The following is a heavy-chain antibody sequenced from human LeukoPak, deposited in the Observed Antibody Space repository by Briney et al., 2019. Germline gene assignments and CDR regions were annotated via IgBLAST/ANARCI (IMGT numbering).Heavy chain of an antibody. D-gene: IGHD2-8*01. CDR3: AKDQTLRSAVYDY. Sequence: GGYLRLSCAASGFTFSSYAMSWVRQAPGKGLEWVSAISGSGGSTYYADSVKGRFTISRDNSKNTLYLQMNSLRAEDTAVYYCAKDQTLRSAVYDYWGQGTLVTVSS. CDR1: GFTFSSYA. CDR2: ISGSGGST. V-gene: IGHV3-23*01. J-gene: IGHJ4*02.